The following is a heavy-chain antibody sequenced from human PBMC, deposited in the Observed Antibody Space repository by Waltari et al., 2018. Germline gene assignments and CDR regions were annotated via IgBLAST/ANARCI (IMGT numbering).Heavy chain of an antibody. Sequence: QVQLQESGPGLVKPSETLSLTCTVSGGSISSYYWSWIRQPPGKGLEWIGYIYYSGSTNYNPSLESRVTISVDTSKNQFSLKLSSVTAADTAVYYCARVRYSSSWYIDYWGQGTLVTVSS. CDR2: IYYSGST. V-gene: IGHV4-59*01. D-gene: IGHD6-13*01. J-gene: IGHJ4*02. CDR1: GGSISSYY. CDR3: ARVRYSSSWYIDY.